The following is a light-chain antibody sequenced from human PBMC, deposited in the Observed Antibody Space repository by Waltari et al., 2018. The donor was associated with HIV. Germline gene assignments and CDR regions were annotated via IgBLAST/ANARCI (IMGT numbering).Light chain of an antibody. Sequence: SYVLTQPPSVSVAPVQTARITWGVNNIERKSVHWYQQKPGQAPVLVVYDDSDRRSGIPERFSGSNSGNTATLTISRVEAGDEADYYCQVWDSSSAQLYVFGTGTKVTVL. J-gene: IGLJ1*01. CDR3: QVWDSSSAQLYV. CDR2: DDS. CDR1: NIERKS. V-gene: IGLV3-21*02.